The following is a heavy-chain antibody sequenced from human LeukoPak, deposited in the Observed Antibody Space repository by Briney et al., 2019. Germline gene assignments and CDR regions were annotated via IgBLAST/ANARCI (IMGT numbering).Heavy chain of an antibody. CDR2: I. V-gene: IGHV4-59*01. J-gene: IGHJ6*03. Sequence: SETLSLTCTVSGSSISSNYWTWIRQSPGKGLVWIGCINPSLKSRVTISVDTSKNQFSLKVNSVTAADTAVYYCASGGHRDYWPYYMDVWGKGTTVTVSS. CDR1: GSSISSNY. CDR3: ASGGHRDYWPYYMDV. D-gene: IGHD2-8*02.